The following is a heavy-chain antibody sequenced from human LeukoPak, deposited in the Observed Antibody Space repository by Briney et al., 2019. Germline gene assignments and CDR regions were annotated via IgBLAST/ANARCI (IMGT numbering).Heavy chain of an antibody. CDR1: GFSLSTSGVG. CDR2: IYWNDDK. D-gene: IGHD3-3*01. Sequence: SGPTLVKPTQPLTLTCTFSGFSLSTSGVGVGWIRQPPGKALEWLALIYWNDDKRYSPSLKSRLTITKDTSKNQVVLTMTNMDPVDTATYYCAHSRTYYDFWSGYYSDFDYWGQGTLVTVSS. CDR3: AHSRTYYDFWSGYYSDFDY. V-gene: IGHV2-5*01. J-gene: IGHJ4*02.